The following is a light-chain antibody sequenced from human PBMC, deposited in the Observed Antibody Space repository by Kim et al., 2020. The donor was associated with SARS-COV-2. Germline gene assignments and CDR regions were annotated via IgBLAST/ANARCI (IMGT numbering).Light chain of an antibody. CDR3: QQSYRTPYS. CDR2: AAS. J-gene: IGKJ2*03. CDR1: QSIGRY. V-gene: IGKV1-39*01. Sequence: DTQMTQAPSSLSASVGDRVTITCRASQSIGRYLNWYQQKPGKAPMLLIYAASSLQGGVPSRFGGSRSGTDFTLTISSLQPEDFATYYCQQSYRTPYSFGQGTKLEI.